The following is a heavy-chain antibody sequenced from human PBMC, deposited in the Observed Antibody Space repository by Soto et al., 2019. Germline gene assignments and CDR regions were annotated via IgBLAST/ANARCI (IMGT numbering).Heavy chain of an antibody. D-gene: IGHD4-17*01. CDR1: GFTFDDYA. CDR2: ISWNSGSI. CDR3: AKDIGVHGLDY. V-gene: IGHV3-9*01. J-gene: IGHJ4*02. Sequence: EVQLVESGGGLVQPGRSLRLSCAASGFTFDDYAMHWVRQAPGKGLEWVSGISWNSGSIGYADSVKGRFTISRDNAKNSLYLQMNSLRAEDTALYYCAKDIGVHGLDYWGQGTLVTVSS.